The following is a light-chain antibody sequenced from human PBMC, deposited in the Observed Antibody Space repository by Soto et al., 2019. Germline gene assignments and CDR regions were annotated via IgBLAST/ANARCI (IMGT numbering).Light chain of an antibody. Sequence: QAVVTQAPSASGTPGQRVTISCSGSSSNNGSNFVYWYQKFPGTAPKVLIYRNDQRPSGVPDRFSGSKSGTSASLAISGLRSEDEADYYCAVWDDSLNGSVAFGGGTKVTVL. V-gene: IGLV1-47*01. J-gene: IGLJ2*01. CDR3: AVWDDSLNGSVA. CDR2: RND. CDR1: SSNNGSNF.